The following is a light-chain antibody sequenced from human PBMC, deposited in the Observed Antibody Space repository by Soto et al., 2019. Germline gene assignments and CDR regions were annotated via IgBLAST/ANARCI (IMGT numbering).Light chain of an antibody. J-gene: IGKJ2*01. V-gene: IGKV1-5*03. CDR1: QSIDRW. CDR3: QQYKTYTYT. CDR2: RAS. Sequence: DIPMTQSPSTLSASVGDRVTITCRASQSIDRWLAWYQQKPGKAPKLLIYRASSLESGVPSRFSGRGSGTEFTLTISSLQPDDFTTYYCQQYKTYTYTFAQGTKLEIK.